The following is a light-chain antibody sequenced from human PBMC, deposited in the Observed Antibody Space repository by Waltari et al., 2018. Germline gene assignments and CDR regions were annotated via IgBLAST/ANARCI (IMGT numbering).Light chain of an antibody. Sequence: SYVLTQPPSVSVAPGKTARIPCGGNNIGSKSVHWYQQKPGQAPVLVVDDDSARPSGIPGRFSSSNSGNTATLTLSRVEAGDEADYYCQVWDSSSDHYVFGTGTKVTVL. CDR3: QVWDSSSDHYV. J-gene: IGLJ1*01. CDR2: DDS. V-gene: IGLV3-21*03. CDR1: NIGSKS.